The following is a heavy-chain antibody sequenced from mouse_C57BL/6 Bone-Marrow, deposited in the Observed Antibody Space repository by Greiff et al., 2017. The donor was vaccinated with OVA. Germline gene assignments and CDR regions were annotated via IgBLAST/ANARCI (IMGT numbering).Heavy chain of an antibody. Sequence: VQLQQSGPVLVKPGASVKMSCKASGYTFTDYYMTWVKQSHGKSLEWIGVINPYNGGTSYNQKFKGKATLTVDKSSSTAYMELNSLTSEDSAVYYRAKGEYGSYDMEDWGKGTSVTVAS. J-gene: IGHJ4*01. CDR2: INPYNGGT. CDR3: AKGEYGSYDMED. D-gene: IGHD1-1*01. V-gene: IGHV1-19*01. CDR1: GYTFTDYY.